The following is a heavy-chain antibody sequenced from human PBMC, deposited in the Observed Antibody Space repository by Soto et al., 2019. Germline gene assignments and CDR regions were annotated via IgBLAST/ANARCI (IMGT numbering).Heavy chain of an antibody. CDR3: ARHIRGNSCMDV. V-gene: IGHV4-39*01. D-gene: IGHD2-21*01. Sequence: PSETLSLTCTVSGGSISSNSYDWGWIRQPPGKGLEWIGSIYYSGSAYYNPSLKSRVTMSVDTSKNQLSLKLSSVTAADTAVYYCARHIRGNSCMDVWGQGTTVTVSS. CDR1: GGSISSNSYD. CDR2: IYYSGSA. J-gene: IGHJ6*02.